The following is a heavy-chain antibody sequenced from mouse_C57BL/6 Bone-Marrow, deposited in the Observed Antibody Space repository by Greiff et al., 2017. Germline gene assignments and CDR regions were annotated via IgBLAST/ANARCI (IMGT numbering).Heavy chain of an antibody. J-gene: IGHJ1*03. V-gene: IGHV1-69*01. D-gene: IGHD1-1*01. CDR3: ARLLRWYFDV. Sequence: QVQLKQPGAELVMPGASVKLSCKASGYTFTSYWMHWVKQRPGQGLEWIGEIDPSDSYTNYNQKFKGKSTLTVDKSSSTAYMQLSSLTSEDSAVYYCARLLRWYFDVWGTGTTVTVSS. CDR1: GYTFTSYW. CDR2: IDPSDSYT.